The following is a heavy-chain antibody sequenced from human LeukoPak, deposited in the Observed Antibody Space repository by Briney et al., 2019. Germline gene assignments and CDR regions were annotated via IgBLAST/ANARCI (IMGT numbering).Heavy chain of an antibody. CDR1: GFTFSSYS. D-gene: IGHD6-6*01. CDR2: IIPSGHTT. J-gene: IGHJ4*02. Sequence: PGGSLRLSCAASGFTFSSYSMNWVRQAPGKGLEWVSGIIPSGHTTYYADSVKGRFTISRDNAKNTLYLQMNSLRAEDTAVYYCARGGVYSTSAVDYWGQGTLVTVSS. V-gene: IGHV3-48*04. CDR3: ARGGVYSTSAVDY.